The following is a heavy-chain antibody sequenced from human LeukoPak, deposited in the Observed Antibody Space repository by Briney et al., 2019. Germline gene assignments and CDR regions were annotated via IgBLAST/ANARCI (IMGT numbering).Heavy chain of an antibody. CDR3: ARAPLVVTPWFYYYYYMDV. V-gene: IGHV4-59*01. D-gene: IGHD4-23*01. J-gene: IGHJ6*03. Sequence: TSETLSLTCTVSGGSISSYYWSWIRQPPGKGLEWIGYIYYSGSTNYNPSLKSRVTISVDTSKNQFSLKLSSVTAADTAVYYCARAPLVVTPWFYYYYYMDVWGKGTTVTVSS. CDR2: IYYSGST. CDR1: GGSISSYY.